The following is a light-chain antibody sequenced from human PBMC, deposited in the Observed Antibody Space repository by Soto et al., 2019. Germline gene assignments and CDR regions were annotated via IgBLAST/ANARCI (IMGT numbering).Light chain of an antibody. V-gene: IGKV4-1*01. Sequence: DIVMTQSPDSLAVSLGERATINCKFSQSVLYSSNNKNYLAWYQQKSGQPPKLLIYWASTRESGVPDRFSGSGSGTDFTLTISSLQAEDVAVYYCQQYYSPWTFGQGTKVEIK. CDR3: QQYYSPWT. CDR2: WAS. J-gene: IGKJ1*01. CDR1: QSVLYSSNNKNY.